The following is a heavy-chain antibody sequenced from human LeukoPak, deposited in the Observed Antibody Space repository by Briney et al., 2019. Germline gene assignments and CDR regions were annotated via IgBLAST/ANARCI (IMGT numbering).Heavy chain of an antibody. D-gene: IGHD2-2*02. CDR1: GYTFTSYY. CDR3: ARELAYCSSTSCYTNSSSWSD. Sequence: ASVKVSCKASGYTFTSYYMHWVRQAPGQGLEWMGIINPSGGSTSYAQKFQGRVTMTRDTSMSTVYMELSSLRSADTAGYYCARELAYCSSTSCYTNSSSWSDWGQGTLVNVSS. J-gene: IGHJ4*02. V-gene: IGHV1-46*03. CDR2: INPSGGST.